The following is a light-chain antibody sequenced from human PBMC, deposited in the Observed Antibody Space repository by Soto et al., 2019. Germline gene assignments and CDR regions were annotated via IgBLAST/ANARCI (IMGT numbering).Light chain of an antibody. CDR2: DAS. Sequence: EIVLTQSPATLSLSPGERATLSCRASESVNNFLAWYQQKPGQAPRLLIYDASSRATGVPARFSGSGSGTDFTLTISTLESEDFAVYYCQHRWNWAYGFGQWTKLEI. CDR3: QHRWNWAYG. CDR1: ESVNNF. J-gene: IGKJ2*03. V-gene: IGKV3-11*01.